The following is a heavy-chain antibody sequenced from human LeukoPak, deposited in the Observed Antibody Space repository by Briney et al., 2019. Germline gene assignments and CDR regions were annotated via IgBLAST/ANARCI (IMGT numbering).Heavy chain of an antibody. CDR1: GYSFTNYW. CDR2: IYPGDSVT. J-gene: IGHJ6*03. Sequence: GESLKISCKGSGYSFTNYWIGWVRQMPGKGLEWMGIIYPGDSVTRYSPSFQGQVTISADKSITTAYLQWSSLKASDTAMYYCARHRANYGDYGYYMDVWGKGTTVTVSS. D-gene: IGHD4-17*01. V-gene: IGHV5-51*01. CDR3: ARHRANYGDYGYYMDV.